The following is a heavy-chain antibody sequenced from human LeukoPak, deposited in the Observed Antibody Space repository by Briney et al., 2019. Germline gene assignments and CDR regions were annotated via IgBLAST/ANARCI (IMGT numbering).Heavy chain of an antibody. CDR3: ARLPHCGTTSCYGGGYYLDY. Sequence: SETLSLTCAVSGYSISSGYYCGCSQPPPEQGLEWVGIMYHGGSNYYTPSLKSRVTISLDTSKNQFSLKLSSVTAADAAVDYCARLPHCGTTSCYGGGYYLDYWGQGTLVTVSS. J-gene: IGHJ4*02. V-gene: IGHV4-38-2*01. CDR2: MYHGGSN. D-gene: IGHD2-2*01. CDR1: GYSISSGYY.